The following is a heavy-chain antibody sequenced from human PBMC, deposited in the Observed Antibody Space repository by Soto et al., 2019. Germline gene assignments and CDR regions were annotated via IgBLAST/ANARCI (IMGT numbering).Heavy chain of an antibody. CDR1: GFTFSSYA. Sequence: PGGSLRLSCAASGFTFSSYAMSWVRQAPGKGLEWVSAISGSGGSTYYADSVKGRFTISRDNSKNTLYLQMNSLRAEDTAVYYCATDRMGSSSPYDAFDIWGQGTMVTV. V-gene: IGHV3-23*01. CDR3: ATDRMGSSSPYDAFDI. J-gene: IGHJ3*02. CDR2: ISGSGGST. D-gene: IGHD6-13*01.